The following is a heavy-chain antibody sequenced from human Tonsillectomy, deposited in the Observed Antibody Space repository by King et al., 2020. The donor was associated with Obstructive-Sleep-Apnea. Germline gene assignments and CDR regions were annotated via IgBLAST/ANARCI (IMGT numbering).Heavy chain of an antibody. CDR3: ARAPFILTDYEQSWYVDL. CDR2: IYSGGTT. CDR1: GFTVSSNY. J-gene: IGHJ2*01. Sequence: VQLVESGGGLVQPGGSLRLSCAASGFTVSSNYMSWVRQAPGKGLEWVSVIYSGGTTYYADSVKGRFTISRDISNNTLYLQMKSLRAEDTAVYYCARAPFILTDYEQSWYVDLWGRGTLVTVSS. V-gene: IGHV3-66*01. D-gene: IGHD3-9*01.